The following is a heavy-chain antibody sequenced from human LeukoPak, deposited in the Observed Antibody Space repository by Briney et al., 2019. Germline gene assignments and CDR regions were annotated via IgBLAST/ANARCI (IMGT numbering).Heavy chain of an antibody. D-gene: IGHD2-15*01. CDR2: ISGSGGST. V-gene: IGHV3-23*01. CDR3: AKDILGGSGLDY. Sequence: GGSLRLSCAASGFTFSSYAMSWVRQAPGKGLEWVSAISGSGGSTYYAGSVKGRFTISRDNSKNTLYLQMNSLRAEDTAVYYCAKDILGGSGLDYWGQGTLVTVSS. J-gene: IGHJ4*02. CDR1: GFTFSSYA.